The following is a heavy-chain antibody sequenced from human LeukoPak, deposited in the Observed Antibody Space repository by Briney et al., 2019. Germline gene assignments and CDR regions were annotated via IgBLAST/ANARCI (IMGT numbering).Heavy chain of an antibody. CDR2: IIPIFGTA. Sequence: ASVKVSCKASGGTFSSYAISWVRQAPGQGLEWMGGIIPIFGTANYAQKFQGRVTITADESTSTAYMELSSLRSEDTAVYYCARVTAINQWYFDYWGQGTLVTVSS. CDR1: GGTFSSYA. D-gene: IGHD2-21*02. V-gene: IGHV1-69*13. CDR3: ARVTAINQWYFDY. J-gene: IGHJ4*02.